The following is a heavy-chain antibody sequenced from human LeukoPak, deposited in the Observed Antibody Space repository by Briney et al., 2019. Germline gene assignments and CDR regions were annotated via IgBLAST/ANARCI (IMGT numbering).Heavy chain of an antibody. J-gene: IGHJ4*02. CDR3: ARDLTYSPALFDY. V-gene: IGHV1-69*13. Sequence: ASVKVSCKASGGTFSSYAISWVRQAPGQGLEWMGGIIPIFGTANYAQKFQGRVTITADESTSTAYMELSSLRSEDTAVYYCARDLTYSPALFDYWGQGTLVTVSS. CDR2: IIPIFGTA. D-gene: IGHD2-15*01. CDR1: GGTFSSYA.